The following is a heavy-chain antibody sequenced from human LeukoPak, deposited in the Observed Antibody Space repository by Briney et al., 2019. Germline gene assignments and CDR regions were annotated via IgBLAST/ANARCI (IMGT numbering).Heavy chain of an antibody. CDR1: GFTFSSYA. CDR2: ISSGGTYK. D-gene: IGHD4-17*01. CDR3: ARPTTVTTISADAFDI. J-gene: IGHJ3*02. Sequence: GGSLRLSCAASGFTFSSYAMSWVRQAPGKGLEWVSSISSGGTYKYYADSVKGRFTISRDNAQNSLYLQMNSLRAEDSSVYYCARPTTVTTISADAFDIWGQGTMVTVSS. V-gene: IGHV3-21*01.